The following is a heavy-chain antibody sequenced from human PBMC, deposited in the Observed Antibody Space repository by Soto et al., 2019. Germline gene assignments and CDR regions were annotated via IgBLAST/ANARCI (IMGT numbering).Heavy chain of an antibody. D-gene: IGHD2-21*02. CDR3: ARVRIVVVTTYPGDYYGMDV. V-gene: IGHV3-48*03. J-gene: IGHJ6*02. CDR1: GFSFSSFA. CDR2: ISDDGASI. Sequence: GGSLRLSCEASGFSFSSFAMNWVRQAPGRGLEWVSYISDDGASIYYADSLKGRFTISRDNAKNSLSLQMNGLRAEDTAVYYCARVRIVVVTTYPGDYYGMDVWGQGTTVTVSS.